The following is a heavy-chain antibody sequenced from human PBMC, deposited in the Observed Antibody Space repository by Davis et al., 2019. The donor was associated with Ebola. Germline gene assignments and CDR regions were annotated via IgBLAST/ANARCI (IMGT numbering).Heavy chain of an antibody. D-gene: IGHD4-11*01. Sequence: GESLKISCAASGFTFSSYEMNWVRQAPGKGLEWVSAISGSGGSTYYADSVKGRFTISRDNSKNTLYLQMNSLRAEDTAVYYCAKDRMDYSNNWFDPWGQGTLVTVSS. J-gene: IGHJ5*02. V-gene: IGHV3-23*01. CDR2: ISGSGGST. CDR3: AKDRMDYSNNWFDP. CDR1: GFTFSSYE.